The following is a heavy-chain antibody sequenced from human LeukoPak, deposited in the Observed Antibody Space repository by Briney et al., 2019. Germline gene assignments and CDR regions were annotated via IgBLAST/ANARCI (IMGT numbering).Heavy chain of an antibody. CDR1: GYTFTSYG. V-gene: IGHV1-18*01. CDR3: ASGPRGGYGSGSYYYYYYYMDV. J-gene: IGHJ6*03. D-gene: IGHD3-10*01. CDR2: ISAYNGNT. Sequence: GASVKVSCKASGYTFTSYGISWVRQAPGQGLEWMGWISAYNGNTNYAQKLQGRVTITADESTSTAYMELSSLRSEDTAVYYCASGPRGGYGSGSYYYYYYYMDVWGKGTTVTISS.